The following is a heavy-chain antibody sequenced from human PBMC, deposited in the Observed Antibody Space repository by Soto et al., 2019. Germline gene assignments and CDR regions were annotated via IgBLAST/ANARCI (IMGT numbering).Heavy chain of an antibody. V-gene: IGHV3-30*18. Sequence: PGGSLRLSCAASGFTFSSYGMHWVRQAPGKGLEWVAVISYDGSNKYYADSVKGRFTISRDNSKNTLYLQMNSLRAEDTAVYYCAKTWSSWYDYYYGMDVWGQGTTVTVSS. CDR3: AKTWSSWYDYYYGMDV. D-gene: IGHD6-13*01. CDR2: ISYDGSNK. J-gene: IGHJ6*02. CDR1: GFTFSSYG.